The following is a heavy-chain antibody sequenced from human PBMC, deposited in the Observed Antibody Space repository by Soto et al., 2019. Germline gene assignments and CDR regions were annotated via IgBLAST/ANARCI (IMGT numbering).Heavy chain of an antibody. CDR1: GFTFSSYA. CDR2: IKSKTDGGTT. D-gene: IGHD3-10*01. V-gene: IGHV3-15*01. J-gene: IGHJ4*02. Sequence: GGSLRLSCAASGFTFSSYAMSWVRQAPGKGLEWVGRIKSKTDGGTTDYAAPVKGRFTISRDDSKNTLYLQMNSLKTEDTAVYYCTTEPLTYYYGSGSFLEVDYWGQGTLVTVSS. CDR3: TTEPLTYYYGSGSFLEVDY.